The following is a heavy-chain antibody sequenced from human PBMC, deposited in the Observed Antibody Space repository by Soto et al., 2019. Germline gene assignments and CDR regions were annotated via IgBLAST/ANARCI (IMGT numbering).Heavy chain of an antibody. CDR3: VRQSTEGYRKNNWFAT. D-gene: IGHD5-12*01. V-gene: IGHV4-59*01. CDR2: IYYSGST. CDR1: GGSISSYY. Sequence: SETLSLTCTVSGGSISSYYWSWIRQPPGKGLEWIGYIYYSGSTNYNPSLKSRVTISVDTSKNQFSLKLSSVTAADTAVYYCVRQSTEGYRKNNWFATWGQGTLVTVSS. J-gene: IGHJ5*02.